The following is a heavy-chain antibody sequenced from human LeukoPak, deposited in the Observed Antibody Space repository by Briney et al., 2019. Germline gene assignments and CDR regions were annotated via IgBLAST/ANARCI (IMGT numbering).Heavy chain of an antibody. CDR1: GDSVSSNSAA. J-gene: IGHJ5*02. Sequence: SQTLSLTCAISGDSVSSNSAAWNWIRQSPSRGLERLGRTYYRSKWYNDYAVSVKSRITINPDTSKNQFSLQLNSVTPEDTAVYYCARAYMVLLWFGEIDPWGQGTLVTVSS. CDR2: TYYRSKWYN. V-gene: IGHV6-1*01. CDR3: ARAYMVLLWFGEIDP. D-gene: IGHD3-10*01.